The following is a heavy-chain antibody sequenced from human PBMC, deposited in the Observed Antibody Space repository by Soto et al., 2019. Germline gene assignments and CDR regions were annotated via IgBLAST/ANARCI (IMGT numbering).Heavy chain of an antibody. CDR2: IWYDGSNK. V-gene: IGHV3-33*01. D-gene: IGHD2-15*01. Sequence: QVQLVESGGGVIQTGRSLRLSCAASGFTSSSHGRHWVRQAPGKGLEWVAVIWYDGSNKYYADSVKGRFTISRDNSKNTLYLQMNSLRAEDTAVYYCARSVVTDDAFDIWGQGTMVTVTS. CDR1: GFTSSSHG. J-gene: IGHJ3*02. CDR3: ARSVVTDDAFDI.